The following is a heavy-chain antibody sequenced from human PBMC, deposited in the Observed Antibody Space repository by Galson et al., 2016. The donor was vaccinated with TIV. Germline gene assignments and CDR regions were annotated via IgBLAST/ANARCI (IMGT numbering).Heavy chain of an antibody. J-gene: IGHJ4*02. CDR1: GHTFTSYD. CDR3: AQLVRKCGMTRCYGDHVDY. V-gene: IGHV1-8*01. CDR2: MNPNSGNT. D-gene: IGHD2-2*01. Sequence: SVKVSCKASGHTFTSYDMNWVRQAPGQGLEWMGWMNPNSGNTCYTQKFQGRVTMTRDTSVSTAYMELTNLRSEDTAVYFCAQLVRKCGMTRCYGDHVDYWGQGTLVTVSS.